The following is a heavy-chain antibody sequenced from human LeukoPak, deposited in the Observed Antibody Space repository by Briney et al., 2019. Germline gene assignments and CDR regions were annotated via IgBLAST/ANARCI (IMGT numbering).Heavy chain of an antibody. Sequence: GGSLRLSCAASGFTVSSNYMSWVRQAPGKGLEWVSLISSGGGTYYADSVKGRFTISRDNSKKILYLQMNSLRAEDTAVYYCGKEVERHFDLKYWGQGTLVTVSS. J-gene: IGHJ4*02. CDR3: GKEVERHFDLKY. V-gene: IGHV3-53*01. CDR2: ISSGGGT. CDR1: GFTVSSNY.